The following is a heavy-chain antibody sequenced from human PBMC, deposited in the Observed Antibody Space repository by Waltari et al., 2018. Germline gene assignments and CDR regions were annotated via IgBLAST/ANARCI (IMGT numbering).Heavy chain of an antibody. CDR2: INAGNGST. CDR1: GYTFTSYA. D-gene: IGHD1-7*01. Sequence: QVQLVQSGAEVKKPGASVKVSCKASGYTFTSYAMHWVRQAPGQRLEWMGWINAGNGSTSDAQKFQGRVTMTRDTSTSTVYMELSSLRSEDTAVYYCARGISNYDYWGQGTLVTVSS. J-gene: IGHJ4*02. V-gene: IGHV1-3*01. CDR3: ARGISNYDY.